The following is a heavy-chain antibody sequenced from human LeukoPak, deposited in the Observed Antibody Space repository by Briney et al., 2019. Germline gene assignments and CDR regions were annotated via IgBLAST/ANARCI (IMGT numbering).Heavy chain of an antibody. D-gene: IGHD7-27*01. CDR1: GFTFSSYA. J-gene: IGHJ4*02. V-gene: IGHV3-30*04. Sequence: GGSLRLSCAASGFTFSSYAMHWVRQAPGKGLEWVAVISYDGSNKYYADSVKGRFTISRDNSKNTLYLQMNSLRAEDTAVYYCARGWGSQGDYWGQGTLVTVSS. CDR2: ISYDGSNK. CDR3: ARGWGSQGDY.